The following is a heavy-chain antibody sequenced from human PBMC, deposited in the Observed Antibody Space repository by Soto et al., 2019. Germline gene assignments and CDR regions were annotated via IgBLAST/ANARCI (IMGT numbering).Heavy chain of an antibody. CDR3: ARTLGSSGWYLTPYYFDY. Sequence: QVQLQESGPGLVKPSGTLSLTCAVSGGSISSSNWWSWVRQPPGKGLEWIGEIYHSGSTNYNPSLKSRVTISVDKSKNQFSLKLRSVTAADTAVYYCARTLGSSGWYLTPYYFDYWGQGTLVTVSS. D-gene: IGHD6-19*01. V-gene: IGHV4-4*02. CDR2: IYHSGST. CDR1: GGSISSSNW. J-gene: IGHJ4*02.